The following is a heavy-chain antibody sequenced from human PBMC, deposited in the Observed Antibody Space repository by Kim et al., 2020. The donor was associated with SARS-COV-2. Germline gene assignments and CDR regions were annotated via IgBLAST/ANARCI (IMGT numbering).Heavy chain of an antibody. CDR3: ATLDSSGYYKEYYFDY. CDR2: FDPEDGET. J-gene: IGHJ4*02. CDR1: GYTLTELS. D-gene: IGHD3-22*01. V-gene: IGHV1-24*01. Sequence: ASVKVSCKVSGYTLTELSMHWVRQAPGKGLEWMGGFDPEDGETIYAQKFQGRVTMTEDTSTDTAYMELSSLRSEDTAVYYCATLDSSGYYKEYYFDYWSQGTLVTVSS.